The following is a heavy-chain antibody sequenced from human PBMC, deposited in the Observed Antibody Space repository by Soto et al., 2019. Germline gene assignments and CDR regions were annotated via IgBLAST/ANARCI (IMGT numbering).Heavy chain of an antibody. CDR2: ISSSSTYI. V-gene: IGHV3-21*01. D-gene: IGHD4-4*01. Sequence: GGSLRLSCAASGFTFSSYSMNWVRQAPGKGLEWVSSISSSSTYIYYADSVKGRFTISRDNAKNSLYLQMNSLRAEDTAVYYCARDPTSNYVSNWFDPWGQGTLVTVSS. CDR1: GFTFSSYS. CDR3: ARDPTSNYVSNWFDP. J-gene: IGHJ5*02.